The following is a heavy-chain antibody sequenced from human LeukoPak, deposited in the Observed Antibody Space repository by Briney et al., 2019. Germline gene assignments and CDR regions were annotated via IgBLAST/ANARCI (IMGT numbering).Heavy chain of an antibody. Sequence: PSETLSLTCTVSGGSISSYYWSWIRQPPRKGLEWIGYIYYSGNTNYNPSLKSRVTISADTSKNQFSLRLNSVTAADTAVYFCARQDYSNYYYFDSWGQGILVTVSS. CDR2: IYYSGNT. V-gene: IGHV4-59*08. D-gene: IGHD4-11*01. CDR1: GGSISSYY. J-gene: IGHJ4*02. CDR3: ARQDYSNYYYFDS.